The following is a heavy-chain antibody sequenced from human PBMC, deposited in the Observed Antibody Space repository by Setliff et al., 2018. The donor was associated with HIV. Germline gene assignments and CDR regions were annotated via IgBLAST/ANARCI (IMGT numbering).Heavy chain of an antibody. CDR1: GYSFTSYW. Sequence: PGESLKISCKGSGYSFTSYWIGWVRQMPGKGLEWMGIIYSGDSDTRYSPSFQGQVTISADKSISTAYLQWSSLKASDTAMYYCARGPAARPGYYYYYMDVWGKGTTVTVSS. D-gene: IGHD6-6*01. CDR2: IYSGDSDT. V-gene: IGHV5-51*01. CDR3: ARGPAARPGYYYYYMDV. J-gene: IGHJ6*03.